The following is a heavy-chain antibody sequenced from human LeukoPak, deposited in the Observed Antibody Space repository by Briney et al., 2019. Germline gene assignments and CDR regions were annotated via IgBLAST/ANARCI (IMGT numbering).Heavy chain of an antibody. CDR3: AKEGY. CDR1: GFSFSGNW. J-gene: IGHJ4*02. V-gene: IGHV3-7*01. Sequence: PGGSLRLSCAASGFSFSGNWMSWVRQAPGKGPEWVASIKQDGSEKYYVDSVSGRFTISRDNAKNSLYLQMNSLRAEDTAVYYCAKEGYWGQGTLVTVSS. CDR2: IKQDGSEK.